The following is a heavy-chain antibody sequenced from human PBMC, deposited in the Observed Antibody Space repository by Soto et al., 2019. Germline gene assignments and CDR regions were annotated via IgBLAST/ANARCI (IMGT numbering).Heavy chain of an antibody. J-gene: IGHJ4*02. CDR1: GFTFSSFS. D-gene: IGHD4-17*01. V-gene: IGHV3-30-3*01. CDR3: ARPTVTTQIDY. CDR2: ISYDGTSK. Sequence: QVQLVESGGGVVHPGRSLRLSCAASGFTFSSFSLHWVRQAPGKGLEWVADISYDGTSKYYADSVKGRFTISRDNSKNTLYLQMNSLRAEDTAVYSCARPTVTTQIDYWGQGTLVTVSS.